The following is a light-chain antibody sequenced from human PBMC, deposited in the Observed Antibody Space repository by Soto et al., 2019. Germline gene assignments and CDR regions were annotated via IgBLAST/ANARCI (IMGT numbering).Light chain of an antibody. CDR3: HQYDSSPLT. J-gene: IGKJ4*01. V-gene: IGKV3-20*01. CDR2: GAS. CDR1: QSVSSRY. Sequence: EIVLTQSPGTLSLSPGERATLSCRASQSVSSRYVAWYQHKPGQAPRLLIYGASSRATGIPDRFSGSGSGTDFTLTIGRLEPEDFAVYYCHQYDSSPLTFGGGTKVEIK.